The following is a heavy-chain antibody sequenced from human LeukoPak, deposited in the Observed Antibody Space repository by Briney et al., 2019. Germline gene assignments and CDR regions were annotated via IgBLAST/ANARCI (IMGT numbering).Heavy chain of an antibody. J-gene: IGHJ4*02. CDR3: ASDHYDSSGYLFDY. Sequence: SETLSLTCTVSGGSVTNTNYYWAWIRQPPGEGLEWIGSVYHSGSTYYNPSLKSRVTISVDTSKNQFSLKLSSVTAADTAVYYCASDHYDSSGYLFDYWGQGTLVTVSS. D-gene: IGHD3-22*01. CDR1: GGSVTNTNYY. V-gene: IGHV4-39*07. CDR2: VYHSGST.